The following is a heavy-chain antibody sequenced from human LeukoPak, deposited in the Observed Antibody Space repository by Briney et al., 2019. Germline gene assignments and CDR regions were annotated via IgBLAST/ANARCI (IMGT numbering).Heavy chain of an antibody. CDR2: IHYDGRT. J-gene: IGHJ4*02. CDR1: GASISGQH. CDR3: ARHLNGGTHPLDN. Sequence: PSETLSLTCTVSGASISGQHWSWIRQAPGKGLEWIAWIHYDGRTNYNPSLKSRLSLSVDTSTNQFSLSLNSVTAADTAVYFCARHLNGGTHPLDNWGPGSRVIVSP. V-gene: IGHV4-59*08. D-gene: IGHD2-8*01.